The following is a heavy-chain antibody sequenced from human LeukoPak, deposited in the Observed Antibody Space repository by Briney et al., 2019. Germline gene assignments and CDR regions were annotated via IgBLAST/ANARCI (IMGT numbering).Heavy chain of an antibody. CDR3: ARWSDYYDSSGYQYYFDY. J-gene: IGHJ4*02. Sequence: ASVKVSCKASGYTFTSYGISRVRQAPGHGLEWMGWISGYNGKTNYAQNIQGRVTMTTDTSTGTAYMELRSLRSDDTAVYYCARWSDYYDSSGYQYYFDYWGQGTLVTVSS. CDR1: GYTFTSYG. CDR2: ISGYNGKT. D-gene: IGHD3-22*01. V-gene: IGHV1-18*01.